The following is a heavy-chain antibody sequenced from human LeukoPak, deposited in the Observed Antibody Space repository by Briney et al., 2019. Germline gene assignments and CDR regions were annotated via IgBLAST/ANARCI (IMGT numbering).Heavy chain of an antibody. CDR2: IYYSGST. V-gene: IGHV4-61*01. J-gene: IGHJ5*02. CDR1: GGSVSSGSYY. D-gene: IGHD5-12*01. CDR3: ARGPYSGYST. Sequence: SENLSLNCTVSGGSVSSGSYYWSWIRQPPGKGLEWIGYIYYSGSTNYNPSLKSRVTISVDTSKNQFSLKLSSVTAADTAVYYCARGPYSGYSTWGQGTLVTVSS.